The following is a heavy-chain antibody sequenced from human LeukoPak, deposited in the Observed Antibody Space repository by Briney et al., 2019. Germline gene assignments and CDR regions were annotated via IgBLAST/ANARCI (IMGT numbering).Heavy chain of an antibody. CDR3: ARVWLAGTEHYYFAC. CDR2: IIAYNDKT. V-gene: IGHV1-18*01. CDR1: GYSFTIYF. J-gene: IGHJ4*02. Sequence: ASVKVFCKASGYSFTIYFISCVRPAPGQGLEWMGYIIAYNDKTNCAQKLQGRVTMTTDNSRNTGYVGVRSMRFDDTVVYYCARVWLAGTEHYYFACGGQGTLVTVS. D-gene: IGHD1-14*01.